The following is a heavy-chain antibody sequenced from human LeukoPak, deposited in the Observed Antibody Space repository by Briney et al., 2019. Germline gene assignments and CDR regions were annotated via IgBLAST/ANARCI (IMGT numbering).Heavy chain of an antibody. CDR1: GFTVSNNY. CDR2: IYSGATT. CDR3: ARELRIVDTTMLNYYYYYYMDV. J-gene: IGHJ6*03. V-gene: IGHV3-53*01. Sequence: GGSLRLSYAASGFTVSNNYMNWVRQAPGKGLEWVSGIYSGATTYYADSVKGRFTISRDNSKNTLSLHMNSLRAEDTAVYYCARELRIVDTTMLNYYYYYYMDVWGKGTTVTVSS. D-gene: IGHD5-18*01.